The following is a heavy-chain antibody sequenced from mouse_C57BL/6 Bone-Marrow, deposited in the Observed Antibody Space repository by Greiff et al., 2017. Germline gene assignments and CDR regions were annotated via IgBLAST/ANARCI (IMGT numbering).Heavy chain of an antibody. CDR2: IDPENGDT. J-gene: IGHJ3*01. D-gene: IGHD2-3*01. Sequence: EVQLQQSGAELVRPGASVKLSCTASGFNIKDDYMHWVKQRPEQGLEWIGWIDPENGDTEYASKFQGQATITADTSSSTAYLQLSSLTSEDAAVYYCTSDDGEFAYWGQGTLVTVSA. V-gene: IGHV14-4*01. CDR3: TSDDGEFAY. CDR1: GFNIKDDY.